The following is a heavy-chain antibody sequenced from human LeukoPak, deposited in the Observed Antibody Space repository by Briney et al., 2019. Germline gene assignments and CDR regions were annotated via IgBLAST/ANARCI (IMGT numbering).Heavy chain of an antibody. CDR2: IKHSGST. CDR3: ARLSVPDVEGAFDI. V-gene: IGHV4-34*01. D-gene: IGHD2-2*01. J-gene: IGHJ3*02. CDR1: GGSFSGYY. Sequence: TSETLSLTCAVYGGSFSGYYWSWIRQPPGKGLEWIGEIKHSGSTNYNPSLKSRVTISIDTSKNQFSLKLSSVTAADTAVYYCARLSVPDVEGAFDIWGQGTLVTVSS.